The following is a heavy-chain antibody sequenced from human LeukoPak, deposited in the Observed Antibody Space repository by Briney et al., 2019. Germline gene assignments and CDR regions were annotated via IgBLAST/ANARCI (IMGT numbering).Heavy chain of an antibody. CDR2: ISSSGSTI. V-gene: IGHV3-11*04. CDR3: ARDGAGYCSGGSCYGGAVDY. Sequence: GGSLRLSCAASGFTFSDYYMSWIRQAPGKGLEWVSYISSSGSTIYYADSVKGRFTISRDNAKNSLYLQMNSLRAEDTAVYYCARDGAGYCSGGSCYGGAVDYWGQGTLVTVSS. D-gene: IGHD2-15*01. J-gene: IGHJ4*02. CDR1: GFTFSDYY.